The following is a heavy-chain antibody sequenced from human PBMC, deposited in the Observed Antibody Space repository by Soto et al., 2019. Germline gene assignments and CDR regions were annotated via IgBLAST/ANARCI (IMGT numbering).Heavy chain of an antibody. D-gene: IGHD6-19*01. Sequence: EVKLLESGGGLVKPGGSLRLSCAASGFAFGRYALSWVRQAPGKGLEWVSAMGGSVDSKSYADSVKGRFTISRDDPKNTLFLEMNSLRPEDTAIYFCARDQISGWYDNWGQGTLVNVSS. CDR3: ARDQISGWYDN. CDR1: GFAFGRYA. V-gene: IGHV3-23*01. J-gene: IGHJ5*02. CDR2: MGGSVDSK.